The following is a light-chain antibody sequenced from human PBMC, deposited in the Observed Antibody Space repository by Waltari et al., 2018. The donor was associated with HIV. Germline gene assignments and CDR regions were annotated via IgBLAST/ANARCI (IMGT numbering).Light chain of an antibody. CDR2: DVN. CDR3: CSYADKYTWV. CDR1: SSDVGDYNY. Sequence: QSALTQPRSVSGSPGQSVTIPCTGPSSDVGDYNYVSWYQQHPGKAPKLMIFDVNKRPSGVPDRFSGSKSGNTASLTISGLQAEDEADYYCCSYADKYTWVFGGGTKLTVL. J-gene: IGLJ3*02. V-gene: IGLV2-11*01.